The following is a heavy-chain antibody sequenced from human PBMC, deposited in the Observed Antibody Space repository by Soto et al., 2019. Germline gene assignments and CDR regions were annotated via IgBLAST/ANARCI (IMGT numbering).Heavy chain of an antibody. CDR1: GFTFTRYS. V-gene: IGHV3-21*06. CDR3: ARESEDLTSNFDY. J-gene: IGHJ4*02. Sequence: EVQLVESGGGLVKPGGSLRLSCAASGFTFTRYSMNWVRQAPGKGLEWVSSISSTTNYIYYGDSMKGRFTISRDNTKNSLYLKMNSLRAEDTGVYYCARESEDLTSNFDYWGQGTLVTVSS. CDR2: ISSTTNYI.